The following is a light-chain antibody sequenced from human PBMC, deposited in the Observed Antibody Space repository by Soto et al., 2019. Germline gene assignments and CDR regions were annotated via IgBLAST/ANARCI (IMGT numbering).Light chain of an antibody. CDR3: SSYTSSSTLVV. V-gene: IGLV2-14*01. CDR1: SSDVGGYNY. J-gene: IGLJ2*01. CDR2: DVS. Sequence: QSALTQPASVSGSPGQSITISCTGTSSDVGGYNYVSWYHQHPGKAPKLMIYDVSNRPSGVSNRFSGSKSGNTGSLTISGLQAEDEDDYYCSSYTSSSTLVVFGGGTKVTVL.